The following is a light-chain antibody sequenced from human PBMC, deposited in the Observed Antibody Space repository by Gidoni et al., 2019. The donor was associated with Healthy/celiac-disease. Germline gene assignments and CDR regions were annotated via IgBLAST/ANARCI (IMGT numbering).Light chain of an antibody. J-gene: IGKJ1*01. CDR1: QSVLYSSNNKNY. V-gene: IGKV4-1*01. CDR3: QQYYSTPRT. Sequence: DIVLTQSPDSLAVSLGERATINCKSSQSVLYSSNNKNYVAWYQQKPEQPPKLLIYWASTRESGVPDRFSGGGSGTDFTLTISSLQAEDVAVYYCQQYYSTPRTFGQGTKVEIK. CDR2: WAS.